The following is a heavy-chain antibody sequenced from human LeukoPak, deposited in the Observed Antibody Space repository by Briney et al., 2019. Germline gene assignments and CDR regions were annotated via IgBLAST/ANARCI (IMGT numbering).Heavy chain of an antibody. CDR2: INHSGST. V-gene: IGHV4-34*01. CDR1: GGYFSGYY. D-gene: IGHD3-22*01. Sequence: PSETLSLTYAVYGGYFSGYYWSWIRQPPGKGREWIGEINHSGSTNYNPSLKSRVTISVDTSKNQFSLKLSSVTAADTAVYYCASSSGYYSSFGYFDYWGQGTLVTVSS. J-gene: IGHJ4*02. CDR3: ASSSGYYSSFGYFDY.